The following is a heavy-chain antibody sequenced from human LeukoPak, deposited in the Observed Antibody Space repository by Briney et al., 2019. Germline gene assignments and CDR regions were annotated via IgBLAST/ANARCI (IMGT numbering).Heavy chain of an antibody. CDR2: MNPNSGNT. CDR1: GYTFTGYY. CDR3: AREGNLSDMDV. Sequence: GASVKVSCKASGYTFTGYYMHWVRQATGQGLEWMGWMNPNSGNTGYAQKFQGRVTITRNTSISTAYMELSSLRSEDTAVYYCAREGNLSDMDVWGKGPTVTVSS. J-gene: IGHJ6*03. V-gene: IGHV1-8*03.